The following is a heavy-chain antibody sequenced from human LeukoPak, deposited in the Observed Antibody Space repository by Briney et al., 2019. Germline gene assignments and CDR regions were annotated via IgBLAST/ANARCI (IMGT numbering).Heavy chain of an antibody. D-gene: IGHD4-17*01. CDR1: GFTFSNAW. CDR3: TTAETTVTPTHKYYFDY. J-gene: IGHJ4*02. Sequence: GGSLRLSCAASGFTFSNAWMTWVRQAPGKGLEWVGRIKSKTDGGTTDYAAPVKGRFTISRDDSKNTLYLQMNSLKTEDTAVYYCTTAETTVTPTHKYYFDYWGQGTLVTVSS. CDR2: IKSKTDGGTT. V-gene: IGHV3-15*01.